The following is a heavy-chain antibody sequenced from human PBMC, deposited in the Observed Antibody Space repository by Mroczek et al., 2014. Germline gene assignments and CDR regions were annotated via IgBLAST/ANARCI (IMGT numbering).Heavy chain of an antibody. J-gene: IGHJ5*02. CDR1: GGSISSGGYY. D-gene: IGHD2-21*02. CDR2: IYYSGST. CDR3: ARGMVVTAMRLSWFDP. Sequence: QVQLQQWGPGLVKPSQTLSLTCTVSGGSISSGGYYWSWIRQHPGKGLEWIGYIYYSGSTYYNPSLKSRVTISVDTSKNQFSLKLSSVTAADTAVYYCARGMVVTAMRLSWFDPWGQGTLVTVSS. V-gene: IGHV4-31*03.